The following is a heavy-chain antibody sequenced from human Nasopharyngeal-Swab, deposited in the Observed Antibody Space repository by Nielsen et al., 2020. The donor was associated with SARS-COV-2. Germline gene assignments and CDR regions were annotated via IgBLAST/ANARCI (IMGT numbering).Heavy chain of an antibody. Sequence: SETLSLTCTVSGGSISSGGYYWSWIRQHPGKGLEWIGYIYYSGSTYYSPSLKSRVTISVDTSKNQFSLKLSSVTAADTAVYYCARETRDPRYCSGGSCYSVHYFDYWGQGTLVTVSS. V-gene: IGHV4-31*03. CDR3: ARETRDPRYCSGGSCYSVHYFDY. CDR1: GGSISSGGYY. CDR2: IYYSGST. D-gene: IGHD2-15*01. J-gene: IGHJ4*02.